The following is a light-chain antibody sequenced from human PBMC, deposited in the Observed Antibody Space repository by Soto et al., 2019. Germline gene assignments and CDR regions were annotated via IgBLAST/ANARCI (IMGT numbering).Light chain of an antibody. CDR2: AAS. V-gene: IGKV3-20*01. CDR3: QQYGSTPYT. CDR1: QSVSSSF. J-gene: IGKJ2*01. Sequence: EIVVTQSPGTLSLYPGARATLSSRASQSVSSSFLAWYQHKPGQAPRLLSYAASSRDTGNPDRFSGSGSGTDFTLNSRRLEPESLAVYYCQQYGSTPYTVGQGTKLEIK.